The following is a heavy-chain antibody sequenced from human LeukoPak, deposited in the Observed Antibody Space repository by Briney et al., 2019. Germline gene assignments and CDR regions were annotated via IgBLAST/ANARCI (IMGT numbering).Heavy chain of an antibody. CDR1: GGTFSSYA. V-gene: IGHV1-69*06. D-gene: IGHD3-9*01. CDR3: ARHTIGAFDI. Sequence: SVKVSCKASGGTFSSYAISWVRQAPGQGLEWMGGIIPIFGTANYAQKFQGRVTITADKSTSTAYMELSSLRSVDTAVYYCARHTIGAFDIWGQGTMVTVSS. J-gene: IGHJ3*02. CDR2: IIPIFGTA.